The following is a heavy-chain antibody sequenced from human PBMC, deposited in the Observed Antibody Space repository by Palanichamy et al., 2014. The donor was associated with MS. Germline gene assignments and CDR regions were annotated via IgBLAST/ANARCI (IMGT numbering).Heavy chain of an antibody. CDR2: ISVSGAST. J-gene: IGHJ4*02. D-gene: IGHD1-26*01. CDR3: AKYIVGATPGFDY. Sequence: EVQLVESGGGLVQPGGSLRLSCAASGFTFSSYGMSWVRQAPGKGLEWVSGISVSGASTYYADSVKGRFTISRDNSKNTLYLQMNSLRAEDTALYYCAKYIVGATPGFDYWGQGTLVTVSS. CDR1: GFTFSSYG. V-gene: IGHV3-23*04.